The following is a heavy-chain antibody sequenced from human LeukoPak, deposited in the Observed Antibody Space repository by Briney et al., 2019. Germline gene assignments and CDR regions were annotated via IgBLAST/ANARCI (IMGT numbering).Heavy chain of an antibody. Sequence: PSETLSLTCAVYGGSFSGYYWSWIRQSPGKGLEWIGEINHSGSTNYNPSLKSRVTISVDTSKNQFSLKLSSVTAADTAVYYCARGGGHAIFGYWGQGTLVTVSS. V-gene: IGHV4-34*01. J-gene: IGHJ4*02. D-gene: IGHD2-2*01. CDR3: ARGGGHAIFGY. CDR2: INHSGST. CDR1: GGSFSGYY.